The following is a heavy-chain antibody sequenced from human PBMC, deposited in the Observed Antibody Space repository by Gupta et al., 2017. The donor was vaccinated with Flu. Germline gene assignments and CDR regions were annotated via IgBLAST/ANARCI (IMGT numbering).Heavy chain of an antibody. CDR3: VKAVNSYCISTTCYWGFDY. Sequence: WVRQAPGKGLEWVSTIGGTGADTYYADSVKGRFTISRDKSKSTLYLQMNSLRAEDTAVYYCVKAVNSYCISTTCYWGFDYWGQGTLVTVSS. J-gene: IGHJ4*02. D-gene: IGHD2-2*01. V-gene: IGHV3-23*01. CDR2: IGGTGADT.